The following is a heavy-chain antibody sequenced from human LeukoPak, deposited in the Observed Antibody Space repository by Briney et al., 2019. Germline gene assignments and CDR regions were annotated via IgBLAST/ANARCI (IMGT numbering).Heavy chain of an antibody. CDR3: ARGVLGYCSSTSCYTGGYFDY. V-gene: IGHV3-21*01. J-gene: IGHJ4*02. Sequence: GGSLRLSCAASGFTFSSYSMNWVRQALGKGLEWVSSISSSSSYIYYADSVKGRFTISRDNAKNSLYLQMNSLRAEDTAVYYCARGVLGYCSSTSCYTGGYFDYWGQGTLVTVSS. CDR2: ISSSSSYI. CDR1: GFTFSSYS. D-gene: IGHD2-2*02.